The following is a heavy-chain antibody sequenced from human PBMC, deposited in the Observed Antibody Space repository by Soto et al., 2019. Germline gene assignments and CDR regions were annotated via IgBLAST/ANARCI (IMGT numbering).Heavy chain of an antibody. CDR2: IIPIFGTA. Sequence: QVQLVQSGAEVKKPGSSVKVSCKASGGTFSSYAISWVRQAPGQGLEWMGGIIPIFGTANYAQKFQGRVTITADKSTSTDYMELSSLRSEDTAVYYCARGGYSYGVYWYFDLWGRGTLVTVSS. CDR3: ARGGYSYGVYWYFDL. V-gene: IGHV1-69*06. J-gene: IGHJ2*01. CDR1: GGTFSSYA. D-gene: IGHD5-18*01.